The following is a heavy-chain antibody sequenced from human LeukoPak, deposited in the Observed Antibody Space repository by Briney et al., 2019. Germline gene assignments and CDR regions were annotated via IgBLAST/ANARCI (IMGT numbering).Heavy chain of an antibody. CDR3: ARPEPKRDAFDI. V-gene: IGHV3-48*01. J-gene: IGHJ3*02. D-gene: IGHD1-14*01. Sequence: GGSLRLSCAASGFTFSSYSMNWVRQAPGKGLEWVSYISSSSSNIFYADSVKGRFTISRDNSKNTMYLQMNTLRAEDTAVYYCARPEPKRDAFDIWGQGTMVTVSS. CDR1: GFTFSSYS. CDR2: ISSSSSNI.